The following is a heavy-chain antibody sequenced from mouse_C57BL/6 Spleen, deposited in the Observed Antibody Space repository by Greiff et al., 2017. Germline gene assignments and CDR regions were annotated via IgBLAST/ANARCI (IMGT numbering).Heavy chain of an antibody. CDR3: TRPYYYGSSYAMDY. J-gene: IGHJ4*01. D-gene: IGHD1-1*01. CDR1: GYTFTSYW. Sequence: EVKVEESGTVLARPGASVKMSCKTSGYTFTSYWMHWVKQRPGQGLEWIGAIYPGNSDTSYNQKFKGKAKLTAVTSASTAYMELSSLTNEDSAVYYCTRPYYYGSSYAMDYWGQGTSVTVSS. V-gene: IGHV1-5*01. CDR2: IYPGNSDT.